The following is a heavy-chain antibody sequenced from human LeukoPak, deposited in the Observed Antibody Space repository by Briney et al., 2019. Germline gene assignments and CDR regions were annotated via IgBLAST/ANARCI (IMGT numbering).Heavy chain of an antibody. J-gene: IGHJ6*03. V-gene: IGHV3-21*01. D-gene: IGHD2-8*01. CDR1: GFTFSSYS. CDR3: ARVYCTNGVCSLYYYYMDV. Sequence: GGSLRLSCAASGFTFSSYSMNWVRQAPGKGLEWVSSISSGSSYIYYADSVKGRFTISRDNAKNSLYLQMNSLRAEDTAVYYCARVYCTNGVCSLYYYYMDVWGKGTTVTVSS. CDR2: ISSGSSYI.